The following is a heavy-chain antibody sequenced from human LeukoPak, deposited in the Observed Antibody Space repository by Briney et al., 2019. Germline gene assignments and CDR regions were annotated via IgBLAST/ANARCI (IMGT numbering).Heavy chain of an antibody. Sequence: SETLSLTCTVSGGSISSYYWSWIRQPAGKGLEWIGRIYTSGSTNYNPSLKSRVTMSVDTSKNQFSLKLSSVTAADMAVYYCARAAGRITMVRGAKGPGYYMDVWGKGTTVTVSS. CDR2: IYTSGST. D-gene: IGHD3-10*01. CDR1: GGSISSYY. J-gene: IGHJ6*03. V-gene: IGHV4-4*07. CDR3: ARAAGRITMVRGAKGPGYYMDV.